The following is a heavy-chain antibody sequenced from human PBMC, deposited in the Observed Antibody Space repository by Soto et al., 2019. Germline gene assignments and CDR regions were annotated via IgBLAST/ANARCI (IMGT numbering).Heavy chain of an antibody. J-gene: IGHJ5*02. CDR1: GYIFTDFG. Sequence: ASVKVSCKASGYIFTDFGIHWVRQAPGQGLEWMGWINPVSGDTLYSPKFQGRLAMTRDTSISTAYMELSRLRSDDTAVYYCARDLLAAAGNGFDPWGQGTLVTVSS. V-gene: IGHV1-2*02. CDR2: INPVSGDT. D-gene: IGHD6-13*01. CDR3: ARDLLAAAGNGFDP.